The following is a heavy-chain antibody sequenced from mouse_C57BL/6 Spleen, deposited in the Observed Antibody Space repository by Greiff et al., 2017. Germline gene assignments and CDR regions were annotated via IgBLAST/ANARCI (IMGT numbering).Heavy chain of an antibody. CDR1: GFNIKDDY. CDR2: IDPENGDT. V-gene: IGHV14-4*01. CDR3: TTPTVVATFAY. D-gene: IGHD1-1*01. Sequence: EVQLQQSGAELVRPGASVKLSCTASGFNIKDDYMHWVKQRPEQGLEWIGWIDPENGDTEYASKFQGKATITADTSSNTAYLQLSSLTSEDTAVYYCTTPTVVATFAYWGQGTLVTVSA. J-gene: IGHJ3*01.